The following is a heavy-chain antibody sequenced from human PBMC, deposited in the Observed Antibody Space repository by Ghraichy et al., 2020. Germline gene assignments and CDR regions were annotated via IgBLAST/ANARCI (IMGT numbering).Heavy chain of an antibody. V-gene: IGHV3-48*02. Sequence: LTCAASGFTFSSYDMNWVRQAPGRGLEWISYISSTSSHIYYAHSVKGRFTISRDDGRNSLYLQMNSLRDEDTAVYYCARDSSSRLRTSRPYLWGQGTLFTVSS. J-gene: IGHJ1*01. CDR2: ISSTSSHI. D-gene: IGHD4-17*01. CDR3: ARDSSSRLRTSRPYL. CDR1: GFTFSSYD.